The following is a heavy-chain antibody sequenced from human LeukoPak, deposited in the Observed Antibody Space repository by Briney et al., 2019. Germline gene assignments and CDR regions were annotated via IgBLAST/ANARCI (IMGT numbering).Heavy chain of an antibody. D-gene: IGHD3-10*01. CDR2: IFGNGDTT. CDR3: AKRNTMVRGGPCFDY. Sequence: GGSLRLSCAASGLSFSSYAMNWVRQAPGKGLEWVSNIFGNGDTTYYADSVKGRFTVSRDNSKDTLYLQMNDLRPDDTAIYYCAKRNTMVRGGPCFDYWGQGLLVTVSS. J-gene: IGHJ4*02. V-gene: IGHV3-23*01. CDR1: GLSFSSYA.